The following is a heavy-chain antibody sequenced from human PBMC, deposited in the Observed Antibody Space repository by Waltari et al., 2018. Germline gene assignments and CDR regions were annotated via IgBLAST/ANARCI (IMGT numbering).Heavy chain of an antibody. D-gene: IGHD6-19*01. CDR1: GLPFRSFG. J-gene: IGHJ4*02. CDR3: ARGSGWSYFDY. Sequence: QVQLVESGGGVVPPGRSLILSCAASGLPFRSFGMHWFRQAPGKGLEWVAVIWYDGSNKYYADSVKGRFTISRDNSKNTLYLQMNSLRAEDTAVYYCARGSGWSYFDYWGQGTLVTVSS. CDR2: IWYDGSNK. V-gene: IGHV3-33*01.